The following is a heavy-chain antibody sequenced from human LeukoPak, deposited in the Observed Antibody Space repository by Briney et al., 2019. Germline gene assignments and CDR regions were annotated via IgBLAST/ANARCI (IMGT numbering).Heavy chain of an antibody. D-gene: IGHD3-10*01. CDR2: IIPIFGTA. CDR1: GGTFSSYA. Sequence: SVKVSCKASGGTFSSYAISWVRPAPGQGLEWMGGIIPIFGTANYAQKFQGRVTITADKSTSTAYMELSSLRSEDTAVYYCARDRGSGSYYVDWGQGTLVTVSS. V-gene: IGHV1-69*06. J-gene: IGHJ4*02. CDR3: ARDRGSGSYYVD.